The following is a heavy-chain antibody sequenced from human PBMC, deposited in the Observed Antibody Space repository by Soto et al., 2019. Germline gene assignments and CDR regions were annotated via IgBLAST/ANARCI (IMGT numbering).Heavy chain of an antibody. CDR2: ISSSSRTI. V-gene: IGHV3-48*01. D-gene: IGHD3-9*01. CDR1: GFTFCSYS. J-gene: IGHJ3*02. Sequence: GGSLRLSCAACGFTFCSYSMNWVRQAPGKGQECVSYISSSSRTIYYADSVKGRFTISRDSAKNSLYLQMNSLRAEDTAVYYCARVLLRYFVWLSTEDAFDIWGQGRMVTVSS. CDR3: ARVLLRYFVWLSTEDAFDI.